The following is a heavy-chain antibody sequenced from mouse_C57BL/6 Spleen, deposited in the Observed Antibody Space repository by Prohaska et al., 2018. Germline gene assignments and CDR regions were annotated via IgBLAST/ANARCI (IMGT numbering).Heavy chain of an antibody. CDR1: GFTFSGFW. J-gene: IGHJ2*01. CDR2: IKSDGIAR. Sequence: EVQLLETGGGLVQPGRSRGLSCEGSGFTFSGFWMSWIRQTPGKTLEWSENIKSDGIARNYVPAIKDRFTIFRDNDKSTLYLQMSNVRSEATATYFCLRGTGWYFDSWGKDTTLTVSS. CDR3: LRGTGWYFDS. D-gene: IGHD1-1*02. V-gene: IGHV11-2*01.